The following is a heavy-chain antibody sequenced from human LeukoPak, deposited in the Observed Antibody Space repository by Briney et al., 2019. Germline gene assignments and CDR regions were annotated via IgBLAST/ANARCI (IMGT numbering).Heavy chain of an antibody. CDR1: GFTFSSYA. Sequence: GGSLRLSCAASGFTFSSYAMRWVRQAPGKGLEWISSISGSGGSTNSADSVKGRFTISRDNSKNTLYLQMNSLRVEDTAVYYCAKEANLAGYFDYWGQGTLVTVSS. V-gene: IGHV3-23*01. CDR3: AKEANLAGYFDY. CDR2: ISGSGGST. D-gene: IGHD3-10*01. J-gene: IGHJ4*02.